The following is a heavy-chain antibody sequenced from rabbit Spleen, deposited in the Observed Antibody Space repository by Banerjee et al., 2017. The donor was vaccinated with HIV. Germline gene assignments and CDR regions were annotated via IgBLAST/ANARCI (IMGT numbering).Heavy chain of an antibody. CDR1: GFVFSRYY. J-gene: IGHJ4*01. D-gene: IGHD4-1*01. Sequence: QLVESGGGLVQPGGFLKLTCTASGFVFSRYYVSWVRQAPGKGLEWIGNIDPVFGSAVYAGWLNGRFTTSSHNAQNTLYLQLNSLTAADTATYFCVREVAGKFGLWGPGTLVTVS. CDR2: IDPVFGSA. CDR3: VREVAGKFGL. V-gene: IGHV1S7*01.